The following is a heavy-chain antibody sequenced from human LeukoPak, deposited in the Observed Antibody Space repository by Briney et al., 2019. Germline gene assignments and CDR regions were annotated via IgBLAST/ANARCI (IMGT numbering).Heavy chain of an antibody. CDR1: GGSFIGYY. Sequence: SETLSLTCAVYGGSFIGYYWSWYRQLPGKGLEWIGDINPRGSAIYNPSLESRIIISVDMSKNQFSLKLSSVTAADTAVYYCARDNPYGPGTDYWGQGSLVTVSS. D-gene: IGHD3-10*01. J-gene: IGHJ4*02. V-gene: IGHV4-34*01. CDR3: ARDNPYGPGTDY. CDR2: INPRGSA.